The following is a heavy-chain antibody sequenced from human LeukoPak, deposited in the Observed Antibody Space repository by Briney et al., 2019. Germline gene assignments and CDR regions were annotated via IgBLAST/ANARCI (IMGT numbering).Heavy chain of an antibody. CDR1: GFTVSSNY. V-gene: IGHV3-23*01. D-gene: IGHD3-22*01. Sequence: GGSLRLSCAASGFTVSSNYMSWVRQAPGKGLEWVSAISGSGGSTYYADSVKGRFTISRDNSKNTLYLQMNSLRAEDTAVYYCAKDGYYYDSSGYETWGQGTLVTVSS. CDR3: AKDGYYYDSSGYET. J-gene: IGHJ5*02. CDR2: ISGSGGST.